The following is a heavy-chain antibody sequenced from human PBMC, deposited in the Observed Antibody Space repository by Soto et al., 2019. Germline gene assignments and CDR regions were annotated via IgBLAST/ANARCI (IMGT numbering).Heavy chain of an antibody. Sequence: SVKVSCKASGYTFTSDAMHWGRQAPGQRLEWIGWIDVGSGNTKYSQKFQERVTITRDMSTSTAYMELSSLRSEDTAVYYCAADRYCSGGSCYDAFDIWGQGTMVTVSS. CDR2: IDVGSGNT. V-gene: IGHV1-58*02. CDR3: AADRYCSGGSCYDAFDI. D-gene: IGHD2-15*01. CDR1: GYTFTSDA. J-gene: IGHJ3*02.